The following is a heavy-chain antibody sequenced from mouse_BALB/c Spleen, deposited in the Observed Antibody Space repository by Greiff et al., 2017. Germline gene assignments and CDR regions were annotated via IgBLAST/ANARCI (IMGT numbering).Heavy chain of an antibody. CDR2: SYPGDGDT. D-gene: IGHD4-1*01. Sequence: VQLHQSGAELVRPGSSVKISCKASGSAFSSYWMNWVKQRPGQGLEWIGQSYPGDGDTNYNGKFKGKAILTADKSSSKAYMQLSSLTSEDSAVYCCAGPGTADYWGQGTTLTVSS. V-gene: IGHV1-80*01. CDR1: GSAFSSYW. CDR3: AGPGTADY. J-gene: IGHJ2*01.